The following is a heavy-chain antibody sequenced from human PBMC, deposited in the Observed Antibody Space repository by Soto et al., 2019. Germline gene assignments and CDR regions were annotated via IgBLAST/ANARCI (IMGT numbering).Heavy chain of an antibody. CDR2: INHSGST. D-gene: IGHD6-19*01. J-gene: IGHJ4*02. Sequence: QVQLQQWGAGLLKPSETLSLTCAVYGGSFSGYYWSWIRQPPGKGLEWIGEINHSGSTNYNASLKSRVTIDVDSYKTHVSLKLSSGTAADTAVYYCARDASIVAGTRFLAYWGQGTLVTVSS. V-gene: IGHV4-34*01. CDR3: ARDASIVAGTRFLAY. CDR1: GGSFSGYY.